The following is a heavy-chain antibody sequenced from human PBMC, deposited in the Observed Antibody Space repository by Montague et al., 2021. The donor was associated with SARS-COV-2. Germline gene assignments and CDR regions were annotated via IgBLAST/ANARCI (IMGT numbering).Heavy chain of an antibody. D-gene: IGHD4/OR15-4a*01. CDR3: ATLTQSNGDF. V-gene: IGHV4-4*08. J-gene: IGHJ4*02. CDR1: SDSINSYY. Sequence: SETLSLTCTVSSDSINSYYWGWIPQPPGKRLEWLGYFYSSGTPNYNPSLNSLNPISVDTSKNQFSLRLDSVTAADTAIYYCATLTQSNGDFWGQGALVTVS. CDR2: FYSSGTP.